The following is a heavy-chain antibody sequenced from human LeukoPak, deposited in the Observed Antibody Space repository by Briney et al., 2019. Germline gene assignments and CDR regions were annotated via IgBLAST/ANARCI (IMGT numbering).Heavy chain of an antibody. CDR2: ISNDGNEK. J-gene: IGHJ4*01. D-gene: IGHD2-8*02. Sequence: GESLRLSCVASHFTFSHFGMHWVRQAPGKGLECVAVISNDGNEKYYADSVKGRFSISRDNSKNTLYLQMSSLRTEDTAVYYCVRDGGYTGGWTYGAGDYWGQGNLVTVSS. CDR1: HFTFSHFG. V-gene: IGHV3-30*19. CDR3: VRDGGYTGGWTYGAGDY.